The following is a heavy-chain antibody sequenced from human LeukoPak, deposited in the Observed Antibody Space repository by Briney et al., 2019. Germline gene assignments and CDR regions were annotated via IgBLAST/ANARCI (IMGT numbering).Heavy chain of an antibody. J-gene: IGHJ6*03. CDR1: GYTFTSYD. CDR3: ARMVKKLYYYYMDV. Sequence: GASVKVSCKASGYTFTSYDINWVRQATGQGLEWMGWMNPNSGNTGYAQKFQGRVTMTRNTSISTAYMELSSLRSEDTAVYYCARMVKKLYYYYMDVWGKGTTVTVSS. CDR2: MNPNSGNT. D-gene: IGHD4-23*01. V-gene: IGHV1-8*01.